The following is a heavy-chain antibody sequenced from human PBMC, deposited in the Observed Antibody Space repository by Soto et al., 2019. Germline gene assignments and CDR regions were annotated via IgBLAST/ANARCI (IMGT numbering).Heavy chain of an antibody. D-gene: IGHD6-13*01. CDR3: ARDPKGYSSPEYFQH. CDR1: GFTFSSYA. J-gene: IGHJ1*01. V-gene: IGHV3-30-3*01. Sequence: QVQLVESGGGVVQPGRSLRLSCAASGFTFSSYAMHWVRQAPGKGLEWVAVISYDGSNKYYADSVKGRFTISRDNSKNTLYLQMNSLRAEDTAVYYCARDPKGYSSPEYFQHWGQGTLVTVSS. CDR2: ISYDGSNK.